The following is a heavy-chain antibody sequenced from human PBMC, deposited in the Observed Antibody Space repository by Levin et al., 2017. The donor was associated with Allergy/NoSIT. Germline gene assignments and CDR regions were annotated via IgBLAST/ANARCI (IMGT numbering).Heavy chain of an antibody. J-gene: IGHJ4*02. CDR3: ARDVTGIIH. D-gene: IGHD2-8*02. CDR2: IYYSGST. CDR1: GGSISSSSYY. V-gene: IGHV4-39*07. Sequence: SETLSLTCTVSGGSISSSSYYWGWIRQPPGKGLEWIGSIYYSGSTYYNPSLKSRVTISVDTSKNQFSLKLSSVTAADTAVYYCARDVTGIIHWGQGTLVTVSS.